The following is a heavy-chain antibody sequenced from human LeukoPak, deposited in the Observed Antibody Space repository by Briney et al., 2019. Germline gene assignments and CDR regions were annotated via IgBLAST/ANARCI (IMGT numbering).Heavy chain of an antibody. J-gene: IGHJ4*02. CDR3: ARDPNWRNRDGYNSHPDY. V-gene: IGHV7-4-1*02. CDR2: INTNTGNP. Sequence: ASVKVSCKASGYTFTSYAMNWVRQAPGQGLEWMGWINTNTGNPTYAQGFTGRFVFSLDTSVSTAYLQISSLKAEDTAVYYCARDPNWRNRDGYNSHPDYWGQGTLVTVSS. D-gene: IGHD5-24*01. CDR1: GYTFTSYA.